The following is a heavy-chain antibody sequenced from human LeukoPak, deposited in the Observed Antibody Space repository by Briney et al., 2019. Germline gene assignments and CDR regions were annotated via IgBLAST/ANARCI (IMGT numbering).Heavy chain of an antibody. V-gene: IGHV4-34*01. Sequence: PSETLSLTCAVYGGSFSAYSWSWIRQPPGKGLEWIGEINHSGSTNYNASLKSRLTISVDTSKNQFSLKLSSVTAADTAVYYCAREYSSSDWYFDLWGRGTLVTVSS. CDR3: AREYSSSDWYFDL. J-gene: IGHJ2*01. CDR2: INHSGST. D-gene: IGHD6-6*01. CDR1: GGSFSAYS.